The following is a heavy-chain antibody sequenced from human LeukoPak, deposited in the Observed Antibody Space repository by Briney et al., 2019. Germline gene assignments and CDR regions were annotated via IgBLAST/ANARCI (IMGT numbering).Heavy chain of an antibody. Sequence: GASVKLSCKASGHTFTGYYMHWVRQAPGQGLEWMGWINPNSGGTKFPQKFQGRVTMTRDTSISTAYMELSRLRSDDTALYYCARDSSPLYYVSGWYFDLWGRGTLVTVSS. CDR1: GHTFTGYY. D-gene: IGHD3-10*01. CDR3: ARDSSPLYYVSGWYFDL. V-gene: IGHV1-2*02. CDR2: INPNSGGT. J-gene: IGHJ2*01.